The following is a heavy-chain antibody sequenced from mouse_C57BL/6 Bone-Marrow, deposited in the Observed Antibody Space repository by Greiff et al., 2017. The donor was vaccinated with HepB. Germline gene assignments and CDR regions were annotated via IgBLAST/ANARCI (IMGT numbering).Heavy chain of an antibody. V-gene: IGHV5-17*01. D-gene: IGHD1-1*01. Sequence: EVMLVESGGGLVKPGGSLKLSCAASGFTFSDYGMHWVRQAPEKGLEWVAYISRGSSTIYYADTVKGRFTISRDNAKNTLFLQMTSLRSEDTAMYYCARHYSWGYFDVWGTGTTVTVSS. CDR2: ISRGSSTI. CDR1: GFTFSDYG. CDR3: ARHYSWGYFDV. J-gene: IGHJ1*03.